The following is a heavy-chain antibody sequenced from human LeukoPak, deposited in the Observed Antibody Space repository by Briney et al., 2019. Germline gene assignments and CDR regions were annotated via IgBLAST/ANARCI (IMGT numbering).Heavy chain of an antibody. V-gene: IGHV3-48*03. CDR2: ISSSGSTI. CDR3: ARADWNDLDY. D-gene: IGHD1-1*01. CDR1: GFTFSSYE. Sequence: GGSLRLSCAASGFTFSSYEMNWVRQAPGKGLEWVSYISSSGSTIYYADSVKGRFTISRDNAKNSLYLQMNSPRAEDTAVYYCARADWNDLDYWGQGTLVTVSS. J-gene: IGHJ4*02.